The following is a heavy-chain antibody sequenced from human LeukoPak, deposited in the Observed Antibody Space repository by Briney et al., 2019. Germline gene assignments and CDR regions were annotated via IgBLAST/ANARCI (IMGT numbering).Heavy chain of an antibody. V-gene: IGHV3-23*01. CDR3: AKDLPDIVVVPAAISKFDY. CDR2: ISGSGGST. Sequence: GGSLRLSCAASGFTFSSYAMSWVRQAPGKGLEWVSAISGSGGSTYYADSVKGWFTISRDNSKNTLYLQMNSLRAEDTAVYYCAKDLPDIVVVPAAISKFDYWGQGTLVTVSS. D-gene: IGHD2-2*01. CDR1: GFTFSSYA. J-gene: IGHJ4*02.